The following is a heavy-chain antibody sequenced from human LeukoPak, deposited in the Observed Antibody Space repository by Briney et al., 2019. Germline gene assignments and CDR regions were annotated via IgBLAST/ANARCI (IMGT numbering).Heavy chain of an antibody. CDR2: INHSGST. V-gene: IGHV4-34*01. J-gene: IGHJ4*02. Sequence: PSETLSLTCAVFGGSFSGYYLSWIRQPPGKGLEWIGEINHSGSTNYNPSLKSRVTISVDTSKNQFSLKLSSVTAADPAVYYCARYFPFVVVPAAMGVFDYWGQATLFTVSS. D-gene: IGHD2-2*01. CDR3: ARYFPFVVVPAAMGVFDY. CDR1: GGSFSGYY.